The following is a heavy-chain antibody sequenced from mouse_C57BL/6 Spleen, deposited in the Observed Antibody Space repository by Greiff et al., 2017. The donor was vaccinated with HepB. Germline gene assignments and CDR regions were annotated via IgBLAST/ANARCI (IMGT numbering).Heavy chain of an antibody. J-gene: IGHJ2*01. CDR3: ARQITTVHYFDY. CDR1: GFTFSSYG. D-gene: IGHD1-1*01. Sequence: EVQLVESGGDLVKPGGSLKLSCAASGFTFSSYGMSWVRQTPDKRLEWVATISSGGSYTYYPDSVKGRFTISRDNAKNTLYLQMSSLKSEDTAMYYCARQITTVHYFDYWGQGTTLTVSS. CDR2: ISSGGSYT. V-gene: IGHV5-6*01.